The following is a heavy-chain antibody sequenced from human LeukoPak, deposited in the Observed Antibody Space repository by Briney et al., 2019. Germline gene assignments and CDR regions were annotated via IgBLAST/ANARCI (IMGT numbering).Heavy chain of an antibody. Sequence: SETLSLTCTVSGGSISSYSWSWIRQPPGKGLEWIAYIYYSGITNYNPSLKSRVTISVDTSKNQFSLKLSSVTAADTAVYYCARVRKAVARRDYYYMDVWGKGTTVTISS. CDR1: GGSISSYS. V-gene: IGHV4-59*01. J-gene: IGHJ6*03. CDR3: ARVRKAVARRDYYYMDV. D-gene: IGHD6-19*01. CDR2: IYYSGIT.